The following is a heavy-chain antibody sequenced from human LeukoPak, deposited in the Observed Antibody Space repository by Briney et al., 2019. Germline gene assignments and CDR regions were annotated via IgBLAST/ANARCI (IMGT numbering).Heavy chain of an antibody. CDR2: MNPNSGNT. J-gene: IGHJ6*03. CDR1: GYTFTSYD. Sequence: ASVKVSCKASGYTFTSYDINWVRQATGQGLEWMGWMNPNSGNTGYAQKFQGRVTMTRNTSISTAYMELSSLRSEDTAVYYCARGVGATTAPYYYDYMDVWGKGTTVTVSS. CDR3: ARGVGATTAPYYYDYMDV. V-gene: IGHV1-8*01. D-gene: IGHD1-26*01.